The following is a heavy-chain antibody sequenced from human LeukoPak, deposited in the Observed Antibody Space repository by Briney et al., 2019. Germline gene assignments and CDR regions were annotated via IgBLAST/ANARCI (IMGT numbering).Heavy chain of an antibody. CDR2: ISGNGGTT. CDR3: AKAVDTARVTTHHLDY. V-gene: IGHV3-23*01. Sequence: GGSLRLSCAASGFSFRSFAMTWVRQAPGKGLEWVSVISGNGGTTFYADSVKGRFTISRDNSRNTLYLQMNSLRAEDTAVYYCAKAVDTARVTTHHLDYWGQGTLVTASS. J-gene: IGHJ4*02. CDR1: GFSFRSFA. D-gene: IGHD5-18*01.